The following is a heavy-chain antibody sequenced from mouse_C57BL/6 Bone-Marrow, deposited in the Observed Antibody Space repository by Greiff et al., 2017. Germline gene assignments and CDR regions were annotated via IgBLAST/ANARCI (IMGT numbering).Heavy chain of an antibody. CDR2: IYPRSGNT. D-gene: IGHD1-1*01. J-gene: IGHJ2*01. V-gene: IGHV1-81*01. CDR1: GYTFTSYG. CDR3: ARRATVVPLDY. Sequence: VQLQQPGAELARPGASVKLSCKASGYTFTSYGISWVKQRTGQGLEWIGEIYPRSGNTYYNEKFKGKATLTVDKSSSTAYMELRSLTSEDSAVYFCARRATVVPLDYWGQGTTLTVSS.